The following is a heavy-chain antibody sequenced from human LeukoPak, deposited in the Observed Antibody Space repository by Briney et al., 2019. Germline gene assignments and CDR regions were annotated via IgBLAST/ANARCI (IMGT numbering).Heavy chain of an antibody. J-gene: IGHJ5*02. CDR1: GASISSGGYS. V-gene: IGHV4-30-2*01. D-gene: IGHD3-3*01. Sequence: PSQTLSLTCAVSGASISSGGYSWSWIRQPPGKGLEWIGYIYHSGSTYYNPSLKSRVTISVDRSKNQFSLKLSSVTAADTAVYYCARRLHKEYDFLGVNWFDPWGQGTLVTVSS. CDR2: IYHSGST. CDR3: ARRLHKEYDFLGVNWFDP.